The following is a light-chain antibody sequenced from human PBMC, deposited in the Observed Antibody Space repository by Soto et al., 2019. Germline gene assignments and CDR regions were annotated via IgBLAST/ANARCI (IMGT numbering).Light chain of an antibody. CDR2: GVN. J-gene: IGLJ3*02. Sequence: QSALTQPASVSGSPGQSITISCTGTSSDVAVYNYVSWFQQHPGKAPKLIIFGVNNRPSGVSDRFSGSKSGNTASLTISGLQPEDEADYFCCSFVDSDTVLFGGGTKLTVL. CDR3: CSFVDSDTVL. CDR1: SSDVAVYNY. V-gene: IGLV2-14*01.